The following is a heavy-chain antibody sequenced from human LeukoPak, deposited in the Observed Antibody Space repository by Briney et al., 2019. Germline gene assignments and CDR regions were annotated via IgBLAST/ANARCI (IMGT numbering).Heavy chain of an antibody. V-gene: IGHV1-46*01. J-gene: IGHJ4*02. D-gene: IGHD5-18*01. CDR1: GYTFTSYY. CDR2: INPSGGST. CDR3: VRDGGTRLKYSYGYGDY. Sequence: ASVKVSCKASGYTFTSYYMHWVRQAPGQGLEWMGIINPSGGSTSYAQKFQGRVTMTRDMSTSTVYMELSSLRVEDTAVYYCVRDGGTRLKYSYGYGDYWGQGTLVTVSS.